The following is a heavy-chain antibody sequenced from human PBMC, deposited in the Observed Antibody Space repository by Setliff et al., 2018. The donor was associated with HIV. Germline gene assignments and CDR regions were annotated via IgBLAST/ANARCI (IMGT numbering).Heavy chain of an antibody. V-gene: IGHV4-61*02. Sequence: SETLSLTCTVSGGSISSGSYYWSWIRQPAGKGLEWIGRIHTSGSTNYNPSLKSRVTISVDTSKNQFSLKLSSVTAADTAVYYCARERVGACYYYGMDVWGQGTTVTVSS. CDR2: IHTSGST. J-gene: IGHJ6*02. D-gene: IGHD1-26*01. CDR3: ARERVGACYYYGMDV. CDR1: GGSISSGSYY.